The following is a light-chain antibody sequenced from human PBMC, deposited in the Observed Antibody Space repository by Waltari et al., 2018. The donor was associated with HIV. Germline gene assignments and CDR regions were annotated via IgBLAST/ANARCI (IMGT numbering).Light chain of an antibody. CDR2: EVS. J-gene: IGLJ3*02. Sequence: QSALTQPASVSGSPGQSITVSCTGTSSDIGGYNSVSWYQHHPGKAPKLMIYEVSNRPSGVPDRFSGSKSGNSASLTISGLQAEDEANYYCSSYTSSSTWVFGGGTKLTVL. V-gene: IGLV2-14*01. CDR1: SSDIGGYNS. CDR3: SSYTSSSTWV.